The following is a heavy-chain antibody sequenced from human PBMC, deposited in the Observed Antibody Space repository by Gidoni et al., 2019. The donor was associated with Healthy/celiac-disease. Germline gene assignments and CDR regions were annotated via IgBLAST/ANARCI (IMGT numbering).Heavy chain of an antibody. D-gene: IGHD1-26*01. CDR2: IKQDGSEK. Sequence: EVQLVESGGGLVQPGGSLRLSCAASGFTFSSYWMSWVRQAPGKGLEWVANIKQDGSEKYYVDSVKGRFTISRDNAKNSPYLQMNSLRAEDTAVYYCARASTPLVGATKFGGFDPWGQGTLVTVSS. CDR1: GFTFSSYW. CDR3: ARASTPLVGATKFGGFDP. J-gene: IGHJ5*02. V-gene: IGHV3-7*01.